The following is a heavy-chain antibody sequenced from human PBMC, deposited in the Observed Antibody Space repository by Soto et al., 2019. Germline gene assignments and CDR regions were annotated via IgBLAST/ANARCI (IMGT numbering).Heavy chain of an antibody. CDR2: IYYSGST. D-gene: IGHD3-16*01. V-gene: IGHV4-31*03. J-gene: IGHJ5*02. Sequence: QVQLQESGPGLVKPSQTLSLTCTVSGGSISSVGYYWSWIRRHPGRGLEWIGYIYYSGSTYYNPSLKSRVTISVDTSKNQFSLKLSSVTAADTAVYYCARAATGGNWFDPWGQGTLVTVSS. CDR1: GGSISSVGYY. CDR3: ARAATGGNWFDP.